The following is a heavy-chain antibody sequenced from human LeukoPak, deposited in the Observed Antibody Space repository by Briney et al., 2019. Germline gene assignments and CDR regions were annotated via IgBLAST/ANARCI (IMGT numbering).Heavy chain of an antibody. CDR2: IYSSGST. Sequence: PSETLSLTCTVSGGSISGFHWSSIRQPPGKGLEWIAYIYSSGSTNYNPSLKSRVTISVDTSKNQFSLTLISVTAADTAIYYSERDRHGSGSAHSFDPWGQGILVTVSS. CDR1: GGSISGFH. D-gene: IGHD3-10*01. V-gene: IGHV4-59*01. J-gene: IGHJ5*02. CDR3: ERDRHGSGSAHSFDP.